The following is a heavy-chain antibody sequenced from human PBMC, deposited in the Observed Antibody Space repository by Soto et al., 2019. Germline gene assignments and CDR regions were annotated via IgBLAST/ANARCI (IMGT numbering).Heavy chain of an antibody. CDR1: GFTFSIYS. CDR2: ISSSSSTI. J-gene: IGHJ4*02. Sequence: EVQLVESGGGLVQPGGSLRLSCAASGFTFSIYSMNWVRQAPGKGLEWVSYISSSSSTIHYADSVKGRFTISRYNSKNSLYLPMNSLRAEDTAVYYCARDEGSSSWLDFWGQGTLVPVSS. CDR3: ARDEGSSSWLDF. D-gene: IGHD2-2*01. V-gene: IGHV3-48*01.